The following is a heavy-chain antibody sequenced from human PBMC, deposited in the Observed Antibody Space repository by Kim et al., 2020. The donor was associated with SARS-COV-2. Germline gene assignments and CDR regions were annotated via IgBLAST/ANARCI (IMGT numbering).Heavy chain of an antibody. J-gene: IGHJ6*02. V-gene: IGHV3-43*01. CDR1: GFTFDDYT. CDR2: ISWDGGST. CDR3: AKNSDTRPSYSSSWYVGYYYYYYGMDV. Sequence: GGSLRLSCAASGFTFDDYTMHWVRQAPGKGLEWVSLISWDGGSTYYADSVKGRFTISRDNSKNSLYLQMNSLRTEDTALYYCAKNSDTRPSYSSSWYVGYYYYYYGMDVWGQGTTVTVSS. D-gene: IGHD6-13*01.